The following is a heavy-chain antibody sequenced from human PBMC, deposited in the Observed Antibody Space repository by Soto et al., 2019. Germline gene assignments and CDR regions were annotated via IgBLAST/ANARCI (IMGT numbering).Heavy chain of an antibody. CDR2: ISSSSSYI. V-gene: IGHV3-21*01. D-gene: IGHD2-15*01. CDR1: GFTFSSYS. J-gene: IGHJ5*02. CDR3: ARRVVVVVAASNWFDP. Sequence: EVQLVESGGGLVKPGGSLRLSCAASGFTFSSYSMNCVRQAPGKGLEWVSSISSSSSYIYYADSVKGRFTISRDNAKNSLYLKMNSVRAEDTAVYYCARRVVVVVAASNWFDPWGQGTLVTVSS.